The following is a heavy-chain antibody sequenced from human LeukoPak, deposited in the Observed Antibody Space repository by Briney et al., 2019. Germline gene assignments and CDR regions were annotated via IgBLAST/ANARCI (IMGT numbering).Heavy chain of an antibody. CDR2: IRSKTDGGTT. V-gene: IGHV3-15*01. Sequence: SGGSLRLSCAVSGFTFSGTWMSWVRQAPGKGLEWVGLIRSKTDGGTTDYAAPVKGRFIISGDDSKNTLFLQMNSLITEDTAVYYCNPMDGPWGQGTLVTVSS. J-gene: IGHJ5*02. CDR1: GFTFSGTW. CDR3: NPMDGP. D-gene: IGHD3/OR15-3a*01.